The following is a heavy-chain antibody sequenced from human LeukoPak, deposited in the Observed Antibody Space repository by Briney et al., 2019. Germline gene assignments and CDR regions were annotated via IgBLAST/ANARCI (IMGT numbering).Heavy chain of an antibody. CDR3: ARDPCSARSCPPWD. V-gene: IGHV3-33*01. D-gene: IGHD2-15*01. CDR2: IWYDGSKE. CDR1: GYTFRSYG. J-gene: IGHJ4*02. Sequence: GGSLRLSCAASGYTFRSYGMHWVRQAPGKGLEWVAAIWYDGSKEYYADSVKGRFIISRDDSKSTLYLQMNSLRDEDTAVYYCARDPCSARSCPPWDWGQGTQAIVSS.